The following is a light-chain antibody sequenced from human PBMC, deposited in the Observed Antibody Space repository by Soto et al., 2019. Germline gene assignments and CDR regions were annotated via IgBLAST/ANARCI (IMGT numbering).Light chain of an antibody. Sequence: QSVLTQPPSVSGAPGQRVTISCTGTSSNIGAGYDVNWYQHLPGTAPKLLIYGNSNRPSGVPDRFSGSKSGTSASLAITGLQAEDEADYYCQSYDSSLSGVVFGGGTTLTVL. CDR1: SSNIGAGYD. CDR3: QSYDSSLSGVV. V-gene: IGLV1-40*01. J-gene: IGLJ2*01. CDR2: GNS.